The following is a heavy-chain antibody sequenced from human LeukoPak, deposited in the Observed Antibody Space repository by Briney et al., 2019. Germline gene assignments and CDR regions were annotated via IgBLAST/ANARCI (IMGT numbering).Heavy chain of an antibody. D-gene: IGHD2-21*02. V-gene: IGHV1-2*04. CDR3: ARGTALSSPLEY. Sequence: ASVKVSCKASGYRISDYYIHWVRQAPGQGLEWMGWINPNSGGTNYAQKFQGWVIMTRDTSISTAYMELSRLRSDDTAVYYCARGTALSSPLEYWGQGTLVTVSS. CDR1: GYRISDYY. J-gene: IGHJ4*02. CDR2: INPNSGGT.